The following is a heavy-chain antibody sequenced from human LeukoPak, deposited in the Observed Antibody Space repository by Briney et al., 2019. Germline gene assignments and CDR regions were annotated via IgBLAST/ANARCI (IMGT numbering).Heavy chain of an antibody. CDR2: ISSDGSST. CDR1: GFTFSSYW. Sequence: HPGGSLRLSCAASGFTFSSYWMHWVRQAPGKGLVWVSRISSDGSSTSYADSVKGRFTISRDNAKNTLYLQMNSLRAEDTAVYYCARDLGYSGYSSSLDYWGQGTLVTVS. CDR3: ARDLGYSGYSSSLDY. J-gene: IGHJ4*02. D-gene: IGHD5-12*01. V-gene: IGHV3-74*01.